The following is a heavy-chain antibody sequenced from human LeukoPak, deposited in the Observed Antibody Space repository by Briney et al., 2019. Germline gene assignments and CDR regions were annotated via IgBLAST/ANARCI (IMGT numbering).Heavy chain of an antibody. V-gene: IGHV3-7*03. D-gene: IGHD1-26*01. CDR1: GLTFRSYW. CDR3: AKEYTGTFSPFPSYFDN. CDR2: IKQDGSEE. Sequence: GGSLRLSCVGSGLTFRSYWMTWVRQAPGKGLERVANIKQDGSEESYVDSVKGRFTISRDNAQNSVYLQMNSLRAEDTAIYYCAKEYTGTFSPFPSYFDNWGQGTLVTVSS. J-gene: IGHJ4*02.